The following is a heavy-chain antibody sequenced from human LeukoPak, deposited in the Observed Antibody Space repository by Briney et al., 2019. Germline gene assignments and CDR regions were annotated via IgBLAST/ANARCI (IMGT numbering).Heavy chain of an antibody. CDR1: GGSISSYY. D-gene: IGHD3-22*01. V-gene: IGHV4-59*01. J-gene: IGHJ4*02. Sequence: SEALSLTCTVSGGSISSYYWSWIRQPPGKGLEWSGYIYYSGSTNYNPSLKSRVTISVDTSKNQFSLKLSSVTAADTAVYYCASDVGYYDSSGYYLYYFDYWGQGTLVTVSS. CDR2: IYYSGST. CDR3: ASDVGYYDSSGYYLYYFDY.